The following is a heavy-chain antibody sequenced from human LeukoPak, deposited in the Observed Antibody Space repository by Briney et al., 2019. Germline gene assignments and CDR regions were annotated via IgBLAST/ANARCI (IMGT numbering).Heavy chain of an antibody. CDR2: IGTSRDM. Sequence: GGSLRLSCAASGFTFSNYNMNWVRQAPGEGLEWVSSIGTSRDMYYVDSVKGRFAISRDNAKNSLYLQMNSLRDEDTAVYYCAREASRIKDMDLWGQGTTVTVSS. CDR3: AREASRIKDMDL. D-gene: IGHD2-15*01. CDR1: GFTFSNYN. V-gene: IGHV3-69-1*01. J-gene: IGHJ6*02.